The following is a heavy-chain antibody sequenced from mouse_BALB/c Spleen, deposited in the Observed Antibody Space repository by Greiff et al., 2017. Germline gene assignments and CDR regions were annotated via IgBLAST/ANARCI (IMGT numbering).Heavy chain of an antibody. D-gene: IGHD1-1*01. CDR1: SYTFTDYA. Sequence: QVQLQQSGPELVRPGVSVKISCKGSSYTFTDYAMPWVKPSHAKSLEWIGVISTYYGNTNYNQKFKGKATMTVDKSSSTAYMELARLTSEDSAVYYCAREEDYYGSSSGFAYWGQGTLVTVSA. CDR3: AREEDYYGSSSGFAY. CDR2: ISTYYGNT. V-gene: IGHV1-67*01. J-gene: IGHJ3*01.